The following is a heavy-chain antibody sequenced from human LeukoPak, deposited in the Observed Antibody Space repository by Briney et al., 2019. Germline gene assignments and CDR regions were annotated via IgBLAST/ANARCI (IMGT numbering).Heavy chain of an antibody. D-gene: IGHD3-9*01. CDR2: IKQDGSEK. CDR1: GFIFSNYW. V-gene: IGHV3-7*01. CDR3: ARDQGYDTLTGYPYYYYMDV. Sequence: PGGSLRLSCAASGFIFSNYWMSWVRQAPGKGLEGVANIKQDGSEKYYVDSVRGRFTISRDNAKNSLYLQMNSLRAEDTAVYYCARDQGYDTLTGYPYYYYMDVWGKGTTVTVSS. J-gene: IGHJ6*03.